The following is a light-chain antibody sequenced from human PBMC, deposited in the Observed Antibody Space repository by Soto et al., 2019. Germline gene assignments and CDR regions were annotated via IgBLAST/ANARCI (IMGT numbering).Light chain of an antibody. CDR2: EGS. V-gene: IGLV2-23*01. J-gene: IGLJ2*01. CDR1: RSDVGGYEF. Sequence: QSVLTQPASVSGSPGQSITISCAGTRSDVGGYEFVSWYQRHPGKGPKLMIYEGSKRPSGVSNRFSGSKSGSTASLTISGLQAEDEADYYCCSSRIFGGGTKLTVL. CDR3: CSSRI.